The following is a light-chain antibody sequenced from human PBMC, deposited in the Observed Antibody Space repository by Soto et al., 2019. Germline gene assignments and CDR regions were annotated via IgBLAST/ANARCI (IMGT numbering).Light chain of an antibody. Sequence: QSALTQPASVSGSPGQSITISCTGSSSDVGGYKYVSWYQQYPGKAPKLMIYEVSNRPSGVSNRFSGSKSGNTASLTISGLQAEDEADYYCSSYTSNRTAVFGGGTKLTVL. V-gene: IGLV2-14*01. CDR3: SSYTSNRTAV. CDR1: SSDVGGYKY. CDR2: EVS. J-gene: IGLJ2*01.